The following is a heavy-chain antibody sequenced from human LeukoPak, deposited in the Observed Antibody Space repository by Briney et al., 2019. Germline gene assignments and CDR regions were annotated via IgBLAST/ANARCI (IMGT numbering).Heavy chain of an antibody. V-gene: IGHV3-21*01. J-gene: IGHJ6*03. Sequence: PGGSLRLSCAASGFTFSSYSMNWVRQAPGKGLEWVSSISSSSSSYIYYADSVKGRFTISRDNAKNSLYLQMNSLRAEDTAVYYCARGIAVLGYYMDVWGKGTTVTVSS. CDR2: ISSSSSSYI. CDR3: ARGIAVLGYYMDV. CDR1: GFTFSSYS. D-gene: IGHD6-19*01.